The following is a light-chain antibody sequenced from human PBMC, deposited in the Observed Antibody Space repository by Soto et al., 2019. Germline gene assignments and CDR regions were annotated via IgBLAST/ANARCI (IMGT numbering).Light chain of an antibody. CDR1: QSISRRD. CDR2: ATS. CDR3: QQYCSSST. V-gene: IGKV3-20*01. Sequence: EIVLTQAPGTVSLSPGESATLSCRTSQSISRRDLAWYPHRPGQSPRLLIYATSSRATGIPDRCTGGGGGNGFTLTISRLEAEVSAVYCCQQYCSSSTFGGGTKVDIK. J-gene: IGKJ4*01.